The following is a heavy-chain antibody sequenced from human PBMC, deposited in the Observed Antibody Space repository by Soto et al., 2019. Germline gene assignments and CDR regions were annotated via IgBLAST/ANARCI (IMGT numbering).Heavy chain of an antibody. Sequence: EVQLVESGGGLVKPGGSLRLSCAASGFTFSSYTMNWFRQSPGKGLECVSSISGSSIYIYFADSVKGRLTISRDNAKNSLYLQMNSLRAEDTAVYYCGAATGAYWGQGTLVTVSS. CDR1: GFTFSSYT. D-gene: IGHD2-15*01. V-gene: IGHV3-21*01. J-gene: IGHJ4*02. CDR2: ISGSSIYI. CDR3: GAATGAY.